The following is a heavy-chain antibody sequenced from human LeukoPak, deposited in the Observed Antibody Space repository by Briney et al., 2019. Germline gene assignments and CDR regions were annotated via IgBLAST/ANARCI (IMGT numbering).Heavy chain of an antibody. V-gene: IGHV1-18*01. CDR1: GYTFTSYG. Sequence: ASVKVSCKASGYTFTSYGISWVRQAPGQGLEWMGWISACNGNTNYAQKLQGRVTMTTDTSTSTAYMELRSLRSDDTAVYYCARDPVRRGVAGTGYFDYWGQGTLVTVSS. CDR2: ISACNGNT. CDR3: ARDPVRRGVAGTGYFDY. J-gene: IGHJ4*02. D-gene: IGHD6-19*01.